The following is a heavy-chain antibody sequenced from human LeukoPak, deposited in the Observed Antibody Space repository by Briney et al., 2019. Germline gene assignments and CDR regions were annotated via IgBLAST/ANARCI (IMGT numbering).Heavy chain of an antibody. Sequence: PGGSLRLSCAASGFTFSSFGMHWVRQAPGEGLEWVAVIWYEGSNKYYADSVKGRFTISRDNSKNTMYRQMNRLRAEDTAVYYCARDCTNGVCYGTDFDYWGQGTLVTVSS. CDR1: GFTFSSFG. D-gene: IGHD2-8*01. CDR2: IWYEGSNK. CDR3: ARDCTNGVCYGTDFDY. V-gene: IGHV3-33*01. J-gene: IGHJ4*02.